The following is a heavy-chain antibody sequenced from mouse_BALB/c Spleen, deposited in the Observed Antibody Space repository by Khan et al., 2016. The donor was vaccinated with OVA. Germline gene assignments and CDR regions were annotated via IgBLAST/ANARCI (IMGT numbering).Heavy chain of an antibody. D-gene: IGHD1-1*01. CDR2: IWTGGGT. CDR3: VRKGNYYDIFYWYFDV. J-gene: IGHJ1*01. Sequence: QVQLKQSGPGLVAPSQSLSITCTVSGFSLTSYDISWIRQPPGKGLEWLGVIWTGGGTNYNSAFMSRLSISKDNSKSQVFLKMTSLHSDYTAIYYCVRKGNYYDIFYWYFDVWGAGTTVTVSS. CDR1: GFSLTSYD. V-gene: IGHV2-9-2*01.